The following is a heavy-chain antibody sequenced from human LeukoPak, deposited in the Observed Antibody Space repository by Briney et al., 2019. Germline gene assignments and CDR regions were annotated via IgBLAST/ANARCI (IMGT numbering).Heavy chain of an antibody. CDR2: ISYDGSNK. CDR1: GFTFSSYG. V-gene: IGHV3-30*18. J-gene: IGHJ4*02. D-gene: IGHD5-18*01. CDR3: AKPNGPDTADFDY. Sequence: PGGSLRLSCAASGFTFSSYGMHWVRQAPGKGLEWVAVISYDGSNKYYADSVKGRFTISRDNSKNTLYLQMNSLRAEDTAVYYCAKPNGPDTADFDYWGQGTLVTVSS.